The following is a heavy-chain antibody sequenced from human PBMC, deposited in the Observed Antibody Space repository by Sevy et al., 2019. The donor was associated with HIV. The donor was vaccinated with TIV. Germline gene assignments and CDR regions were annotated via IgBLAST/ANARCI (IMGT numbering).Heavy chain of an antibody. CDR2: LKSDVYGGTV. J-gene: IGHJ4*02. CDR1: GFTFGDYC. CDR3: TRWKAAQSIFDY. V-gene: IGHV3-49*04. D-gene: IGHD6-13*01. Sequence: GESLKISCTASGFTFGDYCMSWVRQAPGKGLEWVAFLKSDVYGGTVDHAASVRGRFVISRDDSETIAYLQMNDLKTEDTGVYYCTRWKAAQSIFDYWGQGALLTVSS.